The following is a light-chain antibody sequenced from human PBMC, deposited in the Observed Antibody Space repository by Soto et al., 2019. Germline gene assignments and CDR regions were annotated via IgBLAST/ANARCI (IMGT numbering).Light chain of an antibody. CDR1: QSVTSN. CDR3: QQYNNWPLT. J-gene: IGKJ4*01. V-gene: IGKV3-15*01. Sequence: EIVMTQSPATLSVSPGERATLSCRASQSVTSNFAWYQQKPGQAPRLLIYDASTRATGIPARFSGSGSGTEFTLTISSLQSEDSAVYYCQQYNNWPLTFGGGTKVDIK. CDR2: DAS.